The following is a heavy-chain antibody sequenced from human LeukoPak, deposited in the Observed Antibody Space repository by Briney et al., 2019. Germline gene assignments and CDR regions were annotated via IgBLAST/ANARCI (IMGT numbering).Heavy chain of an antibody. D-gene: IGHD4-17*01. J-gene: IGHJ4*02. V-gene: IGHV3-30*02. CDR2: IRNDGRNK. CDR1: ISRFSSYG. CDR3: AKDLNYGDLFDY. Sequence: GGSLRLSCVASISRFSSYGMHWVRQAPGKGLEWVAFIRNDGRNKYYADSVKGRFTISRDNSKNTLYLQMNSLRADDTAKYYCAKDLNYGDLFDYWGQGTLVTVSS.